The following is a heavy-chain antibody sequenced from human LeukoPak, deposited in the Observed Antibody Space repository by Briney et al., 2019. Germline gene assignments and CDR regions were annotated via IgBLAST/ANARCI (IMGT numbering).Heavy chain of an antibody. V-gene: IGHV3-9*03. CDR3: AKGISAAPFGAFDI. D-gene: IGHD6-13*01. J-gene: IGHJ3*02. CDR2: ISWNSGSI. Sequence: GGSLRLSCAASGFTFGDYAMHWVRQAPGKGLEWVSGISWNSGSIGYADSVKGRFTISRDNAKNSLYLQMNSLRAEDMALYYCAKGISAAPFGAFDIWGQGTMVTVSS. CDR1: GFTFGDYA.